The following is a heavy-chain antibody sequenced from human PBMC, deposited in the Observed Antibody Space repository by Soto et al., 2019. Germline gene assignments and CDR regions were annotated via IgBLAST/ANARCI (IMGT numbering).Heavy chain of an antibody. D-gene: IGHD4-17*01. J-gene: IGHJ5*02. CDR3: ARSGDLYGDCDRWDWFDP. Sequence: QVQLVQSGAEVKKPGSSVKVSCKASGGTFSSYTISWVRQAPGQGLEWMGRIIPILGIANYAQKFQGRVTITADKSTSTAYMELSRLRSVDTAVYYCARSGDLYGDCDRWDWFDPWGQGTLVTVSS. CDR2: IIPILGIA. V-gene: IGHV1-69*02. CDR1: GGTFSSYT.